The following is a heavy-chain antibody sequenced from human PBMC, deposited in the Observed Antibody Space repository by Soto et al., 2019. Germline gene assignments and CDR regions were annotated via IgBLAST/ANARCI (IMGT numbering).Heavy chain of an antibody. Sequence: QVQLQQWGAGLLKPSETLSLTCAVYGGSFSGYYWSWIRQPPGKGLEWIGEINHSGSTNYNPSLKSRVTLSVDTSKNHFSLKLSSVTAADTAVYYCARVKVYYCSGGSCYSLGYYYYYMDVWGKGTTVTVSS. CDR3: ARVKVYYCSGGSCYSLGYYYYYMDV. D-gene: IGHD2-15*01. J-gene: IGHJ6*03. CDR1: GGSFSGYY. CDR2: INHSGST. V-gene: IGHV4-34*01.